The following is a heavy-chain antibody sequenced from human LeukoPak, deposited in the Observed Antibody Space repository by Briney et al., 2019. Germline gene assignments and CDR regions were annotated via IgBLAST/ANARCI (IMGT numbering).Heavy chain of an antibody. CDR1: GLTFSSYA. CDR3: AKRFEYSSGWVDY. V-gene: IGHV3-23*01. J-gene: IGHJ4*02. D-gene: IGHD6-19*01. CDR2: ISGSGDST. Sequence: GESLRLSCAASGLTFSSYAMSWVRQAPGKGLEWVSAISGSGDSTHYAGSVKGRFTISRDNSKNTLYLQMNSLRAEDTAVYYCAKRFEYSSGWVDYWGQGTLVTVSS.